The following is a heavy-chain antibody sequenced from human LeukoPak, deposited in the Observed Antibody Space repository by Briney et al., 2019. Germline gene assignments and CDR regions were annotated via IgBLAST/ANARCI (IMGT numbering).Heavy chain of an antibody. D-gene: IGHD3-22*01. CDR3: ATDFYDST. J-gene: IGHJ5*02. CDR2: IRSNSDGGTI. CDR1: GFTLNTYA. Sequence: GGSLRLSCAASGFTLNTYAMHWVRQAPGKGLEWVGRIRSNSDGGTIDYAAPVKGRFTLSRDDSKTTLYLQMNSLQTEDTAVYYCATDFYDSTWGQGTLVTVSS. V-gene: IGHV3-15*07.